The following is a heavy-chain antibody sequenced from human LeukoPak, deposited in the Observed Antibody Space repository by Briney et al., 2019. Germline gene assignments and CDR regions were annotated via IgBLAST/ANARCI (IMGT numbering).Heavy chain of an antibody. J-gene: IGHJ3*02. Sequence: SVKVSCKASGGTFSSYAISWVRQAPGQGLEWMGGIIPIFGTANYAQKFQGRVTITTDESTSTAYMELSSLRSEDTAVYYCARGEQQLAKGAFDIWGQGTMVTVSS. CDR3: ARGEQQLAKGAFDI. V-gene: IGHV1-69*05. D-gene: IGHD6-13*01. CDR2: IIPIFGTA. CDR1: GGTFSSYA.